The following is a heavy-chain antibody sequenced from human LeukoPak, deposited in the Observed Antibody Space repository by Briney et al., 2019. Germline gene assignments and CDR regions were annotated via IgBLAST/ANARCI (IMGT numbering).Heavy chain of an antibody. J-gene: IGHJ4*02. CDR2: IYHSGST. CDR1: GYSISGGYY. V-gene: IGHV4-38-2*02. D-gene: IGHD3-10*01. CDR3: ARVVVITMVRGVRNYFDY. Sequence: SETLSLTCTVSGYSISGGYYWGWIRQPPGKGLEWIGSIYHSGSTYYNPSLKSRVTISVDTSKNQFSLKLSSVTAADTAVYYCARVVVITMVRGVRNYFDYWGQGTLVTVSS.